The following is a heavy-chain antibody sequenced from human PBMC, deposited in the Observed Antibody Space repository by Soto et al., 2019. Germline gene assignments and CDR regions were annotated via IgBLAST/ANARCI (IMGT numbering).Heavy chain of an antibody. CDR2: IYTGGST. CDR1: GGSVSSYY. D-gene: IGHD2-15*01. J-gene: IGHJ4*02. Sequence: QVQLQESGPGLVKPSETLSLTCTVSGGSVSSYYWSWFRQPAGKGLEWIGRIYTGGSTNYNPSLKSRATMSVDTSKNQFSLRLTSVTAADTAVYYCARANVGPPGGGSWTMPFDFWGQGTLVTVSS. V-gene: IGHV4-4*07. CDR3: ARANVGPPGGGSWTMPFDF.